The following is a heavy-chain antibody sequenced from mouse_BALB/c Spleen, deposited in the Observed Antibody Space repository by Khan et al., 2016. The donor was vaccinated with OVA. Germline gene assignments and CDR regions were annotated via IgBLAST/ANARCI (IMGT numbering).Heavy chain of an antibody. CDR1: GYSFTSYY. J-gene: IGHJ3*01. CDR2: IDPFSGGS. CDR3: TRLGFVAGFTY. Sequence: VQLQQSGPELMKPGASVKISCKASGYSFTSYYIHWVMQSHGKSLEWIGYIDPFSGGSTYNQKFKGKATLTVDKSYSTAYIQLRQLTSEDSAVYYCTRLGFVAGFTYWGQGTLVTVSA. V-gene: IGHV1-31*01.